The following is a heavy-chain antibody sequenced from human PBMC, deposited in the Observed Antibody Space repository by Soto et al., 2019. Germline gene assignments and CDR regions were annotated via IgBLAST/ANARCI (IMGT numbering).Heavy chain of an antibody. D-gene: IGHD2-15*01. CDR2: ISYDGGNK. CDR1: RFTFRDYA. J-gene: IGHJ6*01. CDR3: ARGDREDIAVVIGVRPGEYGVDV. V-gene: IGHV3-30-3*01. Sequence: QVQLVESGGGVVQPGRSLRLSCAASRFTFRDYAMHWVRQAPGKGLECVAVISYDGGNKFYRDYVKGRFTISRDNSKNTLYLQINSLRYEDTAVYYCARGDREDIAVVIGVRPGEYGVDVW.